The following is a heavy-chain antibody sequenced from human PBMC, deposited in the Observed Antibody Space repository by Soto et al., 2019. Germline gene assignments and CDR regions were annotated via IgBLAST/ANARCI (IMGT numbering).Heavy chain of an antibody. CDR1: GFTFSTYA. CDR3: AGDCSGGSCYSNGAFHI. J-gene: IGHJ3*02. D-gene: IGHD2-15*01. CDR2: ISGSGGGT. Sequence: GGSLRLSCAASGFTFSTYAMSWVRQAPGKGLEWVSGISGSGGGTYYADSVKGRFTISRDNSKNTLYLQMNSLRAEDTAVYHCAGDCSGGSCYSNGAFHIWGQGTMVTVSS. V-gene: IGHV3-23*01.